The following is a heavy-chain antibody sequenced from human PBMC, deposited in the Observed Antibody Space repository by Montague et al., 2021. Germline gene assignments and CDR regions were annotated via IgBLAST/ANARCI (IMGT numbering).Heavy chain of an antibody. CDR1: SGSIFHAH. CDR3: AKQDYFVSGTSYKGFDP. CDR2: MFYGGAT. J-gene: IGHJ5*02. V-gene: IGHV4-59*08. Sequence: SETLSLTCTVSSGSIFHAHWSWVRQPPGKGLEWLGSMFYGGATSNNPSLKSRVTMSIDTSTNQFSLKLSFVTAADTAVYYCAKQDYFVSGTSYKGFDPWGQGIPVPVSP. D-gene: IGHD3-10*01.